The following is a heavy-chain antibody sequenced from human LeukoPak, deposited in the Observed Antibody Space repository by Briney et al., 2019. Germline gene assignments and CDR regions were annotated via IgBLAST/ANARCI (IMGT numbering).Heavy chain of an antibody. CDR2: IYYSGST. J-gene: IGHJ6*02. CDR3: ARLRTAAYYYGMDV. CDR1: GGSISSYY. V-gene: IGHV4-59*08. Sequence: SETLPLTCTVSGGSISSYYWSWSRQPPGKGLEWIGYIYYSGSTNYNPSLKSRVTISVDTSKNQFSLKLSSVTAADTAVYYCARLRTAAYYYGMDVWGQGTTVTVSS.